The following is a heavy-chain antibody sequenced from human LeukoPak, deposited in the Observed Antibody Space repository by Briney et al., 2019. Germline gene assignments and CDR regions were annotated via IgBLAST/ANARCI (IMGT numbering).Heavy chain of an antibody. CDR3: ASQYYDYVWGSYRFDY. Sequence: SETLSLTCTVSGYSISSGYYWGWIRQPPGKGLEWIGSIYYSGSTYYNPSLKSRVTISVDTSKNQFSLKLSSVTAADTAVYYCASQYYDYVWGSYRFDYWGQGTLVTVSS. V-gene: IGHV4-38-2*02. CDR1: GYSISSGYY. D-gene: IGHD3-16*02. J-gene: IGHJ4*02. CDR2: IYYSGST.